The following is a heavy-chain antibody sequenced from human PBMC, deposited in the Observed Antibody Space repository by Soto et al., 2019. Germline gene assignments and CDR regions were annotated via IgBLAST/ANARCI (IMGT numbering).Heavy chain of an antibody. CDR1: GYTFTNYY. CDR2: ISPSGGST. Sequence: QVQLVQSGAEVKKPGASVKVSCKASGYTFTNYYIHWVRQAPGQGLEWMGIISPSGGSTNYAQKFHDIVTMTRVTSMRTRYMELCSLRSEVTAIYYCAREMMRARPYAVIVSGTLAYCGQGTLVTV. CDR3: AREMMRARPYAVIVSGTLAY. V-gene: IGHV1-46*01. J-gene: IGHJ4*02. D-gene: IGHD6-6*01.